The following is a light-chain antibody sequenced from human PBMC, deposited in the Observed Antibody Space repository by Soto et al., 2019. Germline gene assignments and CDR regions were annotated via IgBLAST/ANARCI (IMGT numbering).Light chain of an antibody. CDR1: KRDSSY. J-gene: IGKJ4*01. CDR2: DAS. CDR3: QQRSNWLT. V-gene: IGKV3-11*01. Sequence: EIVLTQSPATLSLSPGERTTLSCRASKRDSSYLAWYQQKPGQAPRLLIYDASNRATGIPARFSGSGSGTDFTLTISSLEPEDFAVYYCQQRSNWLTFGGGTKVEIK.